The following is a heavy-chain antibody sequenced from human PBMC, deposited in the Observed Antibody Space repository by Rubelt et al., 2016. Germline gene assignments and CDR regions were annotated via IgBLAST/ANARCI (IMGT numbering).Heavy chain of an antibody. D-gene: IGHD2-2*01. J-gene: IGHJ5*02. Sequence: GAAVKVSCKASGYTFTTYGFSWVRQAPGQGLEWMGWISGYNGKTNYVQSLQGRINMTTDTSTSTAYMELRNLRSDDTASYYCARGSCTSSRCYEGSDLWGQGTLLSVSS. CDR3: ARGSCTSSRCYEGSDL. V-gene: IGHV1-18*01. CDR2: ISGYNGKT. CDR1: GYTFTTYG.